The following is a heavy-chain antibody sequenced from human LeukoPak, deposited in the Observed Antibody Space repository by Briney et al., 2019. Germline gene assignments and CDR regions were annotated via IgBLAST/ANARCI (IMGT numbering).Heavy chain of an antibody. D-gene: IGHD3-22*01. V-gene: IGHV3-21*01. J-gene: IGHJ4*02. CDR1: GFTFSSYS. Sequence: PGGSLRLSCAASGFTFSSYSMNWVRQAPGKGLEWVSSISSSSSYIYYADSVKGRFTISRDNAKNSLYLQMNSLRAEDTAVYYCARGSSGYTLESSVGDYWGQGTLVTVSS. CDR2: ISSSSSYI. CDR3: ARGSSGYTLESSVGDY.